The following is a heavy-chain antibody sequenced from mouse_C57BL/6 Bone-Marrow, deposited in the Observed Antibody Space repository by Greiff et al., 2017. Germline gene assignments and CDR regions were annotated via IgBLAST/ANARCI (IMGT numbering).Heavy chain of an antibody. J-gene: IGHJ2*01. CDR1: GYSFTGYY. CDR3: ARDGYYSHFDY. Sequence: EVQGVESGPELVKPGASVKISCKASGYSFTGYYMNWVKQSPEKSLEWIGEINPSTGGTTYNQKFKAKATLTVDKSSSTAYMQLKSLTSEDSAVYYCARDGYYSHFDYWGQGTTLTVSS. V-gene: IGHV1-42*01. CDR2: INPSTGGT. D-gene: IGHD2-3*01.